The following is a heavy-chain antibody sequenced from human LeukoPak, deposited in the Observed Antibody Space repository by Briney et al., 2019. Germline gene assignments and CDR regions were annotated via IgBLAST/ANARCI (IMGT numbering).Heavy chain of an antibody. J-gene: IGHJ4*02. V-gene: IGHV3-30*18. Sequence: GGSLRLSCAASGFTFSSYAIHWVRQAPSNGLEWVAVVSYDGSDRHYADSVKGRFTISRDNSKNTLTLQMNGLRPEDTAVYYCAKDEVGAANCFEYWGQGTLVTVSS. CDR1: GFTFSSYA. CDR2: VSYDGSDR. CDR3: AKDEVGAANCFEY. D-gene: IGHD1-26*01.